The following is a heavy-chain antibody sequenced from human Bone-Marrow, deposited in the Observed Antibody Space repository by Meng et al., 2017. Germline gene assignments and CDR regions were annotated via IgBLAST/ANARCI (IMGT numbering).Heavy chain of an antibody. CDR1: GFTFSDYY. CDR2: ISSSGSTI. CDR3: ARVPTLGLQGDY. D-gene: IGHD5-24*01. J-gene: IGHJ4*02. Sequence: GESLKISCAASGFTFSDYYMSWIRQAPGKGLEWVSYISSSGSTIYYADSVKGRFTISRDNAKNSLYLQMNSLRAEDTAVYYCARVPTLGLQGDYWGQGTLVTVSS. V-gene: IGHV3-11*04.